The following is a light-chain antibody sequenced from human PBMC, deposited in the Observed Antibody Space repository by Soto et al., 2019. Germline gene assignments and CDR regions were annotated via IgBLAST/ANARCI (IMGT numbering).Light chain of an antibody. V-gene: IGLV1-44*01. J-gene: IGLJ3*02. CDR2: NNN. CDR1: SSNIGSTT. Sequence: QSVLTQAPSASGTPGQRVTIACSGSSSNIGSTTVKWYQQLPGTAPKLLIYNNNQRPSGVPDRFSGSKSGTSASLAISGPQTEDEADYYCAAWDDSLNGVVFGGGTKLTVL. CDR3: AAWDDSLNGVV.